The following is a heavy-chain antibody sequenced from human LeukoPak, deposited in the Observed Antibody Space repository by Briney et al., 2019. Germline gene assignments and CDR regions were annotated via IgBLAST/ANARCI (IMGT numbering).Heavy chain of an antibody. CDR3: ASRPVIAAAGTFWFDP. CDR1: GYTFTSYD. D-gene: IGHD6-13*01. V-gene: IGHV1-8*01. Sequence: GASVKVSCKASGYTFTSYDINWVRQATGQGLEWMGWMNPNSGNTGYAQKFQGRVTMTRNTSISTAYMELSSLRSEDTAVYYCASRPVIAAAGTFWFDPWGQGTLVTVFS. CDR2: MNPNSGNT. J-gene: IGHJ5*02.